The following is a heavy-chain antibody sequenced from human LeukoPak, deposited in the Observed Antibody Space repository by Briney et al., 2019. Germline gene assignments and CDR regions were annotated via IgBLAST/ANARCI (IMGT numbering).Heavy chain of an antibody. CDR3: AREGPYNSENGMDV. CDR1: AFTFSSYW. V-gene: IGHV3-74*01. CDR2: INSDGSST. J-gene: IGHJ6*01. D-gene: IGHD2/OR15-2a*01. Sequence: GRSLRPSCAASAFTFSSYWMHWVRQPPGKGLVWVSRINSDGSSTSYADSVKGRFTISRDNAKNPLYLKMNSVRAEDTAVYYCAREGPYNSENGMDVWGQEATVTVSS.